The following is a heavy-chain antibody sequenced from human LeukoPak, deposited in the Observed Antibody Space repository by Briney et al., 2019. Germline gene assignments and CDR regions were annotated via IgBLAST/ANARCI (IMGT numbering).Heavy chain of an antibody. Sequence: PGGSLRLSCAASGFTFDDYAMHWVRQAPGKGLEWVSGISWNSGSIGYADSVKGRFTISRDNSKNSLYLQMNSLRAEDTALYYCAKGGGDYGSGSYVHGMDVWGQGTTVTVSS. CDR3: AKGGGDYGSGSYVHGMDV. D-gene: IGHD3-10*01. V-gene: IGHV3-9*01. CDR1: GFTFDDYA. J-gene: IGHJ6*02. CDR2: ISWNSGSI.